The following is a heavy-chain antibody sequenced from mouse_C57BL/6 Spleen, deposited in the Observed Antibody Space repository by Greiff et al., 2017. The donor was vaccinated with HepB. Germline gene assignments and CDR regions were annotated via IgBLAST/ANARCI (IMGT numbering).Heavy chain of an antibody. J-gene: IGHJ2*01. CDR3: ARCPFYGSSFYYFDY. V-gene: IGHV1-22*01. D-gene: IGHD1-1*01. Sequence: EVQLKESGPELVKPGASVKMSCKASGYTFTDYNMHWVKQSHGKSLEWIGYINPNNGGTSYNQKFKGKATLTLNKSASTAYMELRSLTSEDSAVYYCARCPFYGSSFYYFDYWGQGTTLTVSS. CDR2: INPNNGGT. CDR1: GYTFTDYN.